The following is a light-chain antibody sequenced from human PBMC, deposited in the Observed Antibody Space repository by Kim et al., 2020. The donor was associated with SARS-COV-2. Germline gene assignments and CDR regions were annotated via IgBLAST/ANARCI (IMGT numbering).Light chain of an antibody. V-gene: IGLV7-46*01. Sequence: PGGTVTLTCGSSTGTVSSGHYPYWFQQKPGQAPRALIYDTDNKYSWTPSRFSGSLLGGKAALTLSGAQSEDEAEYYCLLSYTDAWVFGGGTQLTVL. J-gene: IGLJ3*02. CDR3: LLSYTDAWV. CDR1: TGTVSSGHY. CDR2: DTD.